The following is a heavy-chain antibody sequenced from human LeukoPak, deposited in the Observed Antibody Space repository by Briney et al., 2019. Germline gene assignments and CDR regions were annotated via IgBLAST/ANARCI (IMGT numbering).Heavy chain of an antibody. CDR2: IYSGGST. D-gene: IGHD1-26*01. J-gene: IGHJ4*02. Sequence: GGSLRLSCAASGFTVSSKYMSWVRQAPGKGLEWVSVIYSGGSTNYADAVKGRFTISRDNSKNTVYLQMNSLRAEDTAMYYCAKVDRVGGGYYYFDFWGQGTLVTVSS. CDR1: GFTVSSKY. V-gene: IGHV3-53*01. CDR3: AKVDRVGGGYYYFDF.